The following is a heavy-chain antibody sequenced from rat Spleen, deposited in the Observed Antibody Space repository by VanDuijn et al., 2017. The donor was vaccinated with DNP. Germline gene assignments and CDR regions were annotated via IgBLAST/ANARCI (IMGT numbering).Heavy chain of an antibody. CDR2: ISASGGKT. CDR1: GFTFSNFP. CDR3: TRDLDYGYNYAFDY. V-gene: IGHV5-46*01. J-gene: IGHJ2*01. Sequence: EVQLVESGGGLVQPGRSLKLSCAASGFTFSNFPMAWVRQAPTKGLEWVAAISASGGKTYYPDSVKGRFTISRDNAESTVYLQMNSLRSEDTATYYCTRDLDYGYNYAFDYWGQGVMVTVSS. D-gene: IGHD1-9*01.